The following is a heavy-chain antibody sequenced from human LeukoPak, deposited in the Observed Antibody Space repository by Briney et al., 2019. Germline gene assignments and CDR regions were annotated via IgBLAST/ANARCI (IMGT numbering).Heavy chain of an antibody. Sequence: SLRLSCAASGFTFDDYAMHWVRQAPGKGLEWVSSISWNSGNIGYADSVEGRFTISRDNAKNSLYLQMNSLRAEDTAVYYCARDINYYDSSGYYKDYWGQGTLVTVSS. D-gene: IGHD3-22*01. CDR1: GFTFDDYA. CDR3: ARDINYYDSSGYYKDY. J-gene: IGHJ4*02. V-gene: IGHV3-9*01. CDR2: ISWNSGNI.